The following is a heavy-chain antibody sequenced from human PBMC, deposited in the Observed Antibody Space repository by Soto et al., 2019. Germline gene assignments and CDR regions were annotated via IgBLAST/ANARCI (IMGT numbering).Heavy chain of an antibody. V-gene: IGHV1-69*04. J-gene: IGHJ4*02. Sequence: SVKVSCKASGGTFSSYTISWVRQAPGQGLEWMGRVIPILGIANYAQKFQGRVTITADKSTSTAYMELSSLRSEDTAVYYCARDQAYSSSWSENDYWGQGTLVTVSS. D-gene: IGHD6-13*01. CDR1: GGTFSSYT. CDR3: ARDQAYSSSWSENDY. CDR2: VIPILGIA.